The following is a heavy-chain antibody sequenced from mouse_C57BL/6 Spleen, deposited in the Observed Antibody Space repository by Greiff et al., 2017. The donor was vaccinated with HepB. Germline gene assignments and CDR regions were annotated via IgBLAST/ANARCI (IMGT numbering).Heavy chain of an antibody. V-gene: IGHV1-81*01. CDR3: ARYGTTVVATDWYFDV. J-gene: IGHJ1*03. D-gene: IGHD1-1*01. CDR1: GYTFTSYG. Sequence: QVQLQQSGAELARPGASVKLSCKASGYTFTSYGISWVKQRPGQGLEWIGEIYPRSGNTYYNEKFKGKATLTADKSSSTAYMELRSLTSEDSAVYFCARYGTTVVATDWYFDVWGTGTTVTVSS. CDR2: IYPRSGNT.